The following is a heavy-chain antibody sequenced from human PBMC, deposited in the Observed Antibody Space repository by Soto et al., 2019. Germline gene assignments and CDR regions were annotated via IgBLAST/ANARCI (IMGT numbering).Heavy chain of an antibody. CDR2: ISGSGGST. Sequence: PGGSLSLSCAASGFTFSSYAMSWVRQAPGKGLEWVSAISGSGGSTYYADSVKGRFTISRDNSKNTLYLQMNSLRAEYTAVYYCAKAVPLHYDFWSGYYPDYMDVWGKGTTVTVSS. CDR1: GFTFSSYA. D-gene: IGHD3-3*01. J-gene: IGHJ6*03. V-gene: IGHV3-23*01. CDR3: AKAVPLHYDFWSGYYPDYMDV.